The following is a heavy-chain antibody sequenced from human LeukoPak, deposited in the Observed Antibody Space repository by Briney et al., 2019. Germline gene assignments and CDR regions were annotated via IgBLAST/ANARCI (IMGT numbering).Heavy chain of an antibody. CDR3: AKDTSGSNDY. CDR2: ISYDGSNK. Sequence: GRSQRLSCAASGFTFSSYGMHWVRQAPGKGLEWVAVISYDGSNKYYADSVKGRFTISRDNSKNTLYLQMNSLRAEDTAVYYCAKDTSGSNDYWGQGTLVTVSS. V-gene: IGHV3-30*18. D-gene: IGHD1-26*01. CDR1: GFTFSSYG. J-gene: IGHJ4*02.